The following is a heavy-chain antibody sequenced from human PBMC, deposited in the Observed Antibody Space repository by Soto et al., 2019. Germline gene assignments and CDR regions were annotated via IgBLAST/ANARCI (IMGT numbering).Heavy chain of an antibody. D-gene: IGHD6-19*01. CDR3: VREASENRGWYVY. CDR1: GGTFSSYA. Sequence: QVQLVQSGAEVKKPGSSVKVSCKASGGTFSSYAINWVRQAPGQGLEWMGGIIPIFGTANYAQKFQGRVTITADESTSTAYIELSSLRSEDTAVYYCVREASENRGWYVYWGQGTLVTVSS. J-gene: IGHJ4*02. V-gene: IGHV1-69*01. CDR2: IIPIFGTA.